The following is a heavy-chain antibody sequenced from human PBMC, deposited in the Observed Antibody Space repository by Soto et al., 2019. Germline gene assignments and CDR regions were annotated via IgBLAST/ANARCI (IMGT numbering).Heavy chain of an antibody. J-gene: IGHJ4*02. Sequence: GGSLTLSCAASGFTFSSYAMHWVRQAPGKGLEWVAVISYDGGNKYYADSVKGRFTISRDNSKNTLYLQMNSLRAEDTAVYYCARSGYGSGSSDYWGQGTLVTVSS. CDR2: ISYDGGNK. V-gene: IGHV3-30-3*01. CDR3: ARSGYGSGSSDY. CDR1: GFTFSSYA. D-gene: IGHD3-10*01.